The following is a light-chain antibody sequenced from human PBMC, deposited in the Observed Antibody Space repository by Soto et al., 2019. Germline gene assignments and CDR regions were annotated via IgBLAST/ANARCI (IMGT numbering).Light chain of an antibody. CDR3: QQYGNSIT. V-gene: IGKV3-20*01. Sequence: EIVLTQSPGTLSLSPGDRATLSCRASQNLGSGYLAWYQQKPGQAPRILIYGPSSRAAGIPDRFSGSGSGTDFTLTISRLEPEDVAVYYCQQYGNSITFGQGTRLEIK. J-gene: IGKJ5*01. CDR1: QNLGSGY. CDR2: GPS.